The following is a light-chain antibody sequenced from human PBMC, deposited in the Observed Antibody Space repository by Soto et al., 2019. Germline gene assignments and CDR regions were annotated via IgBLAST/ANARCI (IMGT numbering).Light chain of an antibody. J-gene: IGLJ1*01. CDR1: SSDVGGYNY. CDR2: DVN. V-gene: IGLV2-11*01. Sequence: QSALTQPRSVSGSPGQSVTISCTGGSSDVGGYNYVSWYQQYPGKAPKLMIYDVNKRPSGLPDRFSGSKSGNTASLTISGLQAEDEADYYCCSYATSNTYVFGTGTKVTVL. CDR3: CSYATSNTYV.